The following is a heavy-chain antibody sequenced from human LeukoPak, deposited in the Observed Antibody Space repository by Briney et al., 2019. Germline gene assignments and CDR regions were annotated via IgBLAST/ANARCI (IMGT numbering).Heavy chain of an antibody. J-gene: IGHJ4*02. CDR1: GYTFTSYG. Sequence: ASVKVSCKASGYTFTSYGINWVRQAPGQGLKWMGWSSAYNGNTNYAQNFQGRVTMTTDTSTSTAYMELRSLTYDDTAVYYCARPPRGYSFAYLYWGQGTLVTVSS. V-gene: IGHV1-18*01. D-gene: IGHD5-18*01. CDR3: ARPPRGYSFAYLY. CDR2: SSAYNGNT.